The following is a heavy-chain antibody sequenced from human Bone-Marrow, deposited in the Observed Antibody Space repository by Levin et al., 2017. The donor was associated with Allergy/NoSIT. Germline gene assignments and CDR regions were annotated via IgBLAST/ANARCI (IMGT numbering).Heavy chain of an antibody. CDR3: ARDYYDGSSTLDY. CDR1: GYTFTGFA. CDR2: INMGNGKP. Sequence: PGESLKISCRASGYTFTGFAMNWLRQTPGQGLEWLGWINMGNGKPTYAPGFTGPFVFSLDTSVSTAYLQISSLKAEDTAVYYCARDYYDGSSTLDYWGQGTLVTVSS. J-gene: IGHJ4*02. V-gene: IGHV7-4-1*02. D-gene: IGHD3-16*01.